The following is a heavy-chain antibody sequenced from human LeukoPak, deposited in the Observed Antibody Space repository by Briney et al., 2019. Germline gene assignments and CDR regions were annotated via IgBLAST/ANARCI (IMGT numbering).Heavy chain of an antibody. V-gene: IGHV1-69*13. D-gene: IGHD3-22*01. J-gene: IGHJ4*02. CDR3: ARGDDSSGYYYIYYFDY. CDR2: IIPIFGTA. CDR1: GGTFSSYA. Sequence: RASVKVSCKASGGTFSSYAISWVRQAPGQGLEWMGGIIPIFGTANYAQKFQGRVTITADESTSTAYMELSRLRSDDTAVYYCARGDDSSGYYYIYYFDYWGQGTLVTVSS.